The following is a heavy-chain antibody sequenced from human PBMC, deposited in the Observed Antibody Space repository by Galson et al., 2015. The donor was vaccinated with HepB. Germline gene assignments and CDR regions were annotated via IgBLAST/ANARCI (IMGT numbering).Heavy chain of an antibody. D-gene: IGHD3-10*01. CDR2: VYPGDSDT. CDR1: GDRFTNYW. Sequence: QSGAEVKKSGESLKISCRGSGDRFTNYWIGWVRQVPGKGLGWMGVVYPGDSDTRYSPSFQGQVTISADKSINTAYLQWSSLKASDTAMHYCVISTQKDYYYPNIDVWGQGTTVTVSS. V-gene: IGHV5-51*03. J-gene: IGHJ6*03. CDR3: VISTQKDYYYPNIDV.